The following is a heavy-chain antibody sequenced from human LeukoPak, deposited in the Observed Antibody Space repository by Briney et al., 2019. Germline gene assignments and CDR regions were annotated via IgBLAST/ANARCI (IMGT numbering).Heavy chain of an antibody. CDR2: LSYDGTNK. J-gene: IGHJ6*02. D-gene: IGHD2-2*01. CDR3: GRDSRSCSSTSCLYYHYGVDV. Sequence: GVSLRLSCAASGFTFSAYAMHWVRQAPGKGLGWVALLSYDGTNKYSADSVKGRFTISRDISKNTLYLQMNSLRDEDTAVYYCGRDSRSCSSTSCLYYHYGVDVWGQGTTVTVSS. CDR1: GFTFSAYA. V-gene: IGHV3-30*04.